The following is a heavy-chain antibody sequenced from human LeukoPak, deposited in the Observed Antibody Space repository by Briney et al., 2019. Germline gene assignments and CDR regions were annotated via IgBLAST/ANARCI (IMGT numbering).Heavy chain of an antibody. CDR2: ISYDGSNK. Sequence: GGSLRLSCAASGFTFSSYGMRWVRQAPGKGLEWVAVISYDGSNKYYADSVKGRFTISRDNSKNTLYLQMNSLRAEDTAVYYCAKEMVRGVIMRYYYYGMDVWGKGTTVTVSS. CDR3: AKEMVRGVIMRYYYYGMDV. J-gene: IGHJ6*04. V-gene: IGHV3-30*18. CDR1: GFTFSSYG. D-gene: IGHD3-10*01.